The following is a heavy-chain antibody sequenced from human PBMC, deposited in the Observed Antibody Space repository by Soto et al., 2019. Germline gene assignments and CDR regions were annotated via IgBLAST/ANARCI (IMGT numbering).Heavy chain of an antibody. CDR3: AKDGVDHNCVWDPVDI. Sequence: VQMLESGGGLVQPGGSLRLSCAASGFIFSDYAMSWVRQAPGKGLEWVAGMGGANGDTYYAESVRGRFAIFRDNSKSTLFLQLNSRRAEDTAVYFCAKDGVDHNCVWDPVDIWGQGTLVTVSS. D-gene: IGHD2-15*01. CDR2: MGGANGDT. CDR1: GFIFSDYA. J-gene: IGHJ3*02. V-gene: IGHV3-23*01.